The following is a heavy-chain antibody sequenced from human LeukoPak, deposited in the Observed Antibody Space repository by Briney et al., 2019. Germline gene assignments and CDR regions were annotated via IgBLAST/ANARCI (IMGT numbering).Heavy chain of an antibody. CDR1: GESISGFY. V-gene: IGHV4-59*01. Sequence: PSETLSLTCTVSGESISGFYWTWIRQPPGKGLEWIGYIYYSGSTNYNPSLKSRVTISVDTSKNQFSLKLSSVTAADTAVYYCARGVVIAPQTFDYWGQGTLVTISS. CDR2: IYYSGST. CDR3: ARGVVIAPQTFDY. J-gene: IGHJ4*02. D-gene: IGHD2-21*01.